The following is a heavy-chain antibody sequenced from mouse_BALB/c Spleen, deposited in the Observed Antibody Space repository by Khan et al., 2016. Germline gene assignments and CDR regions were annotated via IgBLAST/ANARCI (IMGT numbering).Heavy chain of an antibody. J-gene: IGHJ2*01. D-gene: IGHD1-1*01. CDR3: ARRGPKYFYGSSFGY. CDR1: AFNIKDTY. CDR2: VDPANGNT. Sequence: VQLQQSGAELVKPGASVKLSCTASAFNIKDTYMHWVKQRPEQGLEWIGRVDPANGNTNYDPKFQGKATITADTSSNTAYLQLSSLTSEDTAVYYCARRGPKYFYGSSFGYWGRGTTLTVSS. V-gene: IGHV14-3*02.